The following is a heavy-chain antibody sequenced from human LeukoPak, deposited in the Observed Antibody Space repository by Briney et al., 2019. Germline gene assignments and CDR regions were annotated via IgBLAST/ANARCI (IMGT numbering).Heavy chain of an antibody. J-gene: IGHJ3*02. Sequence: ASVKVSCKASGYTFTGYYMHWVRQAPGQGVEWRGWINPNSGGTNYAQKFQGRVTMTRDTSISTAYMELSRLRSDDTAVYYCAREAYSAYAFDIWGQGTMVTVSS. D-gene: IGHD1-26*01. CDR3: AREAYSAYAFDI. CDR1: GYTFTGYY. CDR2: INPNSGGT. V-gene: IGHV1-2*02.